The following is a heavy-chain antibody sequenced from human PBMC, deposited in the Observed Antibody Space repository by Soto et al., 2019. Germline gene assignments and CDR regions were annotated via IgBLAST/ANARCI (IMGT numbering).Heavy chain of an antibody. J-gene: IGHJ4*02. CDR1: GFTFGDYA. CDR2: IRSKAYGGTT. V-gene: IGHV3-49*03. CDR3: TRTPGYSSSWYIDY. Sequence: PGGSLRLSCTASGFTFGDYAMSWFRQAPGKGPEWVGFIRSKAYGGTTEYAASVKGRFTISRDDSKSIAHLQMNSLKTEDTAVYYCTRTPGYSSSWYIDYWGQGTLVTVSS. D-gene: IGHD6-13*01.